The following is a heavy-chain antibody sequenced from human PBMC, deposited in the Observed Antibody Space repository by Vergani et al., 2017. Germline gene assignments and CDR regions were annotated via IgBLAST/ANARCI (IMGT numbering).Heavy chain of an antibody. CDR3: ARHTTYTDS. CDR1: EYSFGNYW. CDR2: IYPAVSDT. D-gene: IGHD1-1*01. J-gene: IGHJ4*02. V-gene: IGHV5-51*01. Sequence: EVELVQSGPEMRKPGESLKISCKGSEYSFGNYWIGWVRQMPGKGLEWMGIIYPAVSDTRYSPSFQGQVTISADKSISTAFLQWYSLTASDTALYYCARHTTYTDSWGQGTLVTVSS.